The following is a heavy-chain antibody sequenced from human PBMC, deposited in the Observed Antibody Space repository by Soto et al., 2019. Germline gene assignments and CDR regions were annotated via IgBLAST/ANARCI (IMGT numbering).Heavy chain of an antibody. V-gene: IGHV4-31*03. D-gene: IGHD1-7*01. CDR1: GGSISSGGYY. CDR3: ARNWNYVYGMDV. J-gene: IGHJ6*02. Sequence: SETLSLTSTVSGGSISSGGYYWSWIRQHPGKGLEWIGYIYYSGSTYYNPSLKSRVTISVDTSKNQFSLKLSSVTAADTAVYYCARNWNYVYGMDVWGQGTTVTVSS. CDR2: IYYSGST.